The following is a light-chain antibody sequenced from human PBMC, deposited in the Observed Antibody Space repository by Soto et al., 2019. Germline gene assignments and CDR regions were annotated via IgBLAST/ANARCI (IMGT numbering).Light chain of an antibody. Sequence: QSVLTQPASVSGSPGQSIAISCTGNSSVVGGYDYVSWYQQHPDKAPKLMIYEVTKRPSGVSNRFSGSKSGNTASLTISVLQPEDEADYYCSSHTSGSTRVFGSGTKVTVL. CDR3: SSHTSGSTRV. CDR1: SSVVGGYDY. J-gene: IGLJ1*01. V-gene: IGLV2-14*01. CDR2: EVT.